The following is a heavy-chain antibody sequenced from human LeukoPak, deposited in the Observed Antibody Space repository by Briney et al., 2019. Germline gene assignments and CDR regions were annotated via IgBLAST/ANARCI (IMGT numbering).Heavy chain of an antibody. V-gene: IGHV3-64D*06. Sequence: QPGGSLRVSCSASGFALSNFATHWVRQAPGKGLKYDAGIHSNGGSTFYADSVKGRFTVSGDNSKNTLYLQMSSLRAEDTAVYYCVKGTSTKYYYCGMDVWGQGTTVIVSS. CDR1: GFALSNFA. CDR3: VKGTSTKYYYCGMDV. D-gene: IGHD2-2*01. CDR2: IHSNGGST. J-gene: IGHJ6*02.